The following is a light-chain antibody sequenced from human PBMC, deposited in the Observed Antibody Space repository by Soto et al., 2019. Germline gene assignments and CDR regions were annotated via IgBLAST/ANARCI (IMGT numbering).Light chain of an antibody. CDR2: GAS. CDR3: QQYHTWPIT. V-gene: IGKV3-15*01. CDR1: QSVSSY. Sequence: ESLLTQSPATLSLSPGGIATLACRASQSVSSYLAWYQHKPGQAPRLLISGASTGATGIPARFSGSGSGTEFTLTISSLQSEDCAIYYCQQYHTWPITFGGGTKVDIK. J-gene: IGKJ4*01.